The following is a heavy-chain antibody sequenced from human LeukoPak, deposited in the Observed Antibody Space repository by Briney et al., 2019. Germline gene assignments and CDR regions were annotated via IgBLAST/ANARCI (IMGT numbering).Heavy chain of an antibody. V-gene: IGHV1-8*01. CDR2: MNPNSGNT. J-gene: IGHJ4*02. Sequence: ASVKASCKASGYTFTSYDINWVRQATGQGLEWMGWMNPNSGNTGYAQKFQGRVTMTEDTSTDTAYMELSSLRSEDTAVYYCATWMVRGVIPRDYWGQGTLVTVSS. CDR3: ATWMVRGVIPRDY. D-gene: IGHD3-10*01. CDR1: GYTFTSYD.